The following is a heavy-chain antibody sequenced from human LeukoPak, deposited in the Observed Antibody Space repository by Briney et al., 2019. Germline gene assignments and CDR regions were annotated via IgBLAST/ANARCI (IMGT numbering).Heavy chain of an antibody. CDR1: GGSISSSSYY. Sequence: PSQTLSLTCTVPGGSISSSSYYWGWIRQPPGKGLEWIRSIYYSGSTYYNPSLKSRVTISVDTSKNQFSLKLSSVTAADTAGYYCARRLVGTSVLNDAFDIWGQGTMVTVSS. V-gene: IGHV4-39*01. CDR3: ARRLVGTSVLNDAFDI. J-gene: IGHJ3*02. D-gene: IGHD2-15*01. CDR2: IYYSGST.